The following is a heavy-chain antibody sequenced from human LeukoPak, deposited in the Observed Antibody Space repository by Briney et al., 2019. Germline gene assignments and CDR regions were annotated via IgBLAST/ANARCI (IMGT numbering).Heavy chain of an antibody. CDR2: ISGSGGST. J-gene: IGHJ4*02. Sequence: PGGSLRLSCAASGFTVSSNYMSWVRQAPGKGLEWVSAISGSGGSTYYADSVKGRFTISRDNSKNTLYLLMNSLRAEDTAVYYCAKEARWLQSDDYYFDYWGQGTLVTVSS. CDR3: AKEARWLQSDDYYFDY. CDR1: GFTVSSNY. D-gene: IGHD5-24*01. V-gene: IGHV3-23*01.